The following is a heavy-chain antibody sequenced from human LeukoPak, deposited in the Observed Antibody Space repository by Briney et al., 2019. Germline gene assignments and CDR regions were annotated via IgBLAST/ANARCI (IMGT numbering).Heavy chain of an antibody. CDR2: IIPIFGTA. CDR3: ARDWPPTPIIVVVPAAIHGMDV. V-gene: IGHV1-69*01. Sequence: ASVKVSCKASGGTFSSYAISWVRQAPGQGLEWMGGIIPIFGTANYAQKFQGRVTITADESTSTAYMELSSLRSEDTAVYYCARDWPPTPIIVVVPAAIHGMDVWGQGTTVTVSS. J-gene: IGHJ6*02. CDR1: GGTFSSYA. D-gene: IGHD2-2*01.